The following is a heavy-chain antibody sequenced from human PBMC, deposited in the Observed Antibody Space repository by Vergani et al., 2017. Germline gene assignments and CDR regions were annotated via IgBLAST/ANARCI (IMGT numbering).Heavy chain of an antibody. D-gene: IGHD1-1*01. J-gene: IGHJ4*02. CDR3: ARHTTYTDS. CDR2: IYPADPDT. CDR1: DSSIMTNPY. Sequence: VQLQESGPGLVKPSETLTLTCDVSDSSIMTNPYWGWVRQMPGKGLEWMGIIYPADPDTRYSPSFQGQVTISADKSISTAFLQWDSLKASDTALYYCARHTTYTDSWGQGTLVTVSS. V-gene: IGHV5-51*01.